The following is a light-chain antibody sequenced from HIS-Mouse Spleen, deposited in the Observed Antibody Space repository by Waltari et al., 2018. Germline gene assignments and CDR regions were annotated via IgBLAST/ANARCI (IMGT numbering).Light chain of an antibody. CDR3: QVWDSSSDHYV. CDR2: DDS. Sequence: SYVLTQPPSVSVAPGKTARITCGGNNIGSNSVHWDKQKPGQAPVLAVYDDSDRPSGIPERFSGSNSGNTATLTISRVEAGDEADYYCQVWDSSSDHYVFGTGTKVTVL. J-gene: IGLJ1*01. V-gene: IGLV3-21*03. CDR1: NIGSNS.